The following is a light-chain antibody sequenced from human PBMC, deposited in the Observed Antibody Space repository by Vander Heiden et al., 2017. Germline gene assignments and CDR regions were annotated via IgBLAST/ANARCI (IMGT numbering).Light chain of an antibody. Sequence: EIVLTQSPGTLPLSPGERATLPCRPSQSVSSSYLAWYQQKPGQAPRLLIYGASSRATGIPDRFSGSGSGTDFTLTISRLEPEDFAVYYCQQYGSSPRTFGQGTKVEIK. CDR2: GAS. V-gene: IGKV3-20*01. CDR1: QSVSSSY. CDR3: QQYGSSPRT. J-gene: IGKJ1*01.